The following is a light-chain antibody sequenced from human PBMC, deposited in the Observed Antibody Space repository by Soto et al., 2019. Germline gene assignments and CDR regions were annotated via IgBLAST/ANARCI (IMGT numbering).Light chain of an antibody. CDR1: QSISSY. Sequence: DIQMTQSPSSLSASVGDRVTITCRASQSISSYLNWYQQKPGKAPKLLIYKASSLESGVPSRFSGSGSGTEFTLTISSLQPDDFATYYCQQYDNLLLTFAGGTKVDIK. J-gene: IGKJ4*01. CDR2: KAS. V-gene: IGKV1-5*03. CDR3: QQYDNLLLT.